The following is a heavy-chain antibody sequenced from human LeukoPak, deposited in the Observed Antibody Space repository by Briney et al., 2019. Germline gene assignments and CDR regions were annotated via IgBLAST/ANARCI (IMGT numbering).Heavy chain of an antibody. CDR2: ISWNSGSI. J-gene: IGHJ3*02. CDR3: AKDIEFDYYDAFDI. Sequence: GRSLRLSCAASGFTFYDYAMHWVRQAPGKGLEWVSGISWNSGSIGYADSVKGRFTISRDNAKNSLYLQMNSLRAEDTALYYCAKDIEFDYYDAFDIWGQGTMVTVSS. V-gene: IGHV3-9*01. CDR1: GFTFYDYA. D-gene: IGHD3-9*01.